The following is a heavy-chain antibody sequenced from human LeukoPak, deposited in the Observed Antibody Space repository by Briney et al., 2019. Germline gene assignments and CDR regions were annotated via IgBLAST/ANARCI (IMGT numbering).Heavy chain of an antibody. D-gene: IGHD6-6*01. CDR3: AKSSSSPRLFDY. CDR2: ISGSGDST. CDR1: GFTFSSYA. J-gene: IGHJ4*02. Sequence: GGSLRLSCAASGFTFSSYAMSWVRQAPGKGLDWVSAISGSGDSTYYADSVKGRFTIFRDNSKNTLYLQMNSLRAEDTAVYYCAKSSSSPRLFDYWGQGTLVTVSS. V-gene: IGHV3-23*01.